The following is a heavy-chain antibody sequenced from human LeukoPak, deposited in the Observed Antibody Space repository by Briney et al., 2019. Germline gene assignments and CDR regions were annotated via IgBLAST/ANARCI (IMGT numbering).Heavy chain of an antibody. Sequence: GASVTVSFKASGYTFTSYGISWVRQAPGQGLEWMGWISAYNGNTNYAQKLQGRVTMTTDTSTSTAYMELRSLRSDDTAVYYCARESATYYDFWSGYYTFDYWGQGTLVTVSS. CDR3: ARESATYYDFWSGYYTFDY. D-gene: IGHD3-3*01. CDR2: ISAYNGNT. J-gene: IGHJ4*02. V-gene: IGHV1-18*01. CDR1: GYTFTSYG.